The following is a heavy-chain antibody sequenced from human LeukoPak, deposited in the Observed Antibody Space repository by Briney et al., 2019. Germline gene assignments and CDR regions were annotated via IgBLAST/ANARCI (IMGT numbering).Heavy chain of an antibody. CDR1: GCTFSHYW. Sequence: GGSLRLSCAAAGCTFSHYWMSWVRQTPGKGLEWVANIKQDGSEKNYVDSVKGRFTISRDNAKNSLYLQMNSLRVEDTAVYYCARDDSSGWYYFDYWGQGTRVTVSS. CDR2: IKQDGSEK. V-gene: IGHV3-7*03. D-gene: IGHD6-19*01. CDR3: ARDDSSGWYYFDY. J-gene: IGHJ4*02.